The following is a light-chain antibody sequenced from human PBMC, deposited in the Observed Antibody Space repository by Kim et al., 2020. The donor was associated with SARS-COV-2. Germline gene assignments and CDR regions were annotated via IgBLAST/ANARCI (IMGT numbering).Light chain of an antibody. CDR3: QQYISWPYT. V-gene: IGKV1-5*01. CDR1: QTINAY. Sequence: SASVGDTVTITCRASQTINAYVAVYQQRPAKAPKLLIFDASTLERGVPPRFSGSRSGTEVTLTISSLQPDDFATYYCQQYISWPYTFGQGTKLEI. J-gene: IGKJ2*01. CDR2: DAS.